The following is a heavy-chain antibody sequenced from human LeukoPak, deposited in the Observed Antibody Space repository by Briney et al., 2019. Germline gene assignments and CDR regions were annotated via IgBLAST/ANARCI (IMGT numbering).Heavy chain of an antibody. CDR1: GGSISSYY. D-gene: IGHD5-18*01. CDR2: IYYSGST. CDR3: ARVGYSYGSFDY. Sequence: SETLSLTCIVSGGSISSYYWSWIRQPPGKGLEWIGYIYYSGSTNYNPSLKSRVTISVDTSKNQFSLKLSSVTAADTAVYYCARVGYSYGSFDYWGQGTLVTVSS. V-gene: IGHV4-59*01. J-gene: IGHJ4*02.